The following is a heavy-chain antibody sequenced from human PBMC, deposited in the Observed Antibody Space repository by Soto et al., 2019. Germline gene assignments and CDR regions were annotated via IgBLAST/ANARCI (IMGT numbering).Heavy chain of an antibody. D-gene: IGHD2-21*01. Sequence: GASVKVSCKASGYTFTGYYMHWVRQAPGQGLEWMGWINPNSGGTNYAQKFQGRVTMTRNTSISTAYMELSSLRSEDTAVYYCARDRLGHFDYWGQGTLVTVSS. J-gene: IGHJ4*02. V-gene: IGHV1-2*02. CDR2: INPNSGGT. CDR1: GYTFTGYY. CDR3: ARDRLGHFDY.